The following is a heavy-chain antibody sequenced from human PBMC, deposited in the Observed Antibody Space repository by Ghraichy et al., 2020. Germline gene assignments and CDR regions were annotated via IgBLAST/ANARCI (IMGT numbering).Heavy chain of an antibody. CDR2: INHSGST. V-gene: IGHV4-34*01. Sequence: SETLSLTCAVYGGSFSGYYWSWIRQPPGKGLEWIGEINHSGSTNYNPSLKSRVTISVDTSKNQFSLKLSSVTAADTAVYYCARRQTSTWIQLWSARPFDYWGQGTLVTVSS. J-gene: IGHJ4*02. CDR3: ARRQTSTWIQLWSARPFDY. D-gene: IGHD5-18*01. CDR1: GGSFSGYY.